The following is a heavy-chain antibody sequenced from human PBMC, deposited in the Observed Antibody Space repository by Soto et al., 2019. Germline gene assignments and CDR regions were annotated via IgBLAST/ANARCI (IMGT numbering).Heavy chain of an antibody. J-gene: IGHJ6*02. CDR3: AKDYINLSGIAVAENPGYYYYGMDV. Sequence: GGSLRLSCAASGFTFDDYTMHWVRQAPGKGLEWVSLISWDGGSIYYADSVKGRFTISRDNSKNSLYLQMNSLRTEDTALYYCAKDYINLSGIAVAENPGYYYYGMDVWGQGTTVTVSS. D-gene: IGHD6-19*01. CDR2: ISWDGGSI. V-gene: IGHV3-43*01. CDR1: GFTFDDYT.